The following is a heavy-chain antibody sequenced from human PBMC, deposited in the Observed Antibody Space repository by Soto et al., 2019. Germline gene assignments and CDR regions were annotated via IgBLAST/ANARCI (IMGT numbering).Heavy chain of an antibody. D-gene: IGHD6-13*01. V-gene: IGHV3-30*18. J-gene: IGHJ4*02. Sequence: VQLVESGGGVVQPGRSLRLSCAASRFTFSTYGMHWVRQAPGKGLEWVAFISYDGSNKYYADSVKGRFTISRDNSKNTLYLLINSLRGEDTAVFYCAKGATIAAPGLPGYWGQGTLVTVSS. CDR2: ISYDGSNK. CDR1: RFTFSTYG. CDR3: AKGATIAAPGLPGY.